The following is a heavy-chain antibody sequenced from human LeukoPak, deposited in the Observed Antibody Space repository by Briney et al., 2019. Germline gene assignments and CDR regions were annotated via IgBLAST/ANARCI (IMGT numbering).Heavy chain of an antibody. CDR3: ARCIYDFRSGYQPPDY. Sequence: GGALRLSCAPPGFSFIDSYMSCIRQAPGKGLGWGSYISSSGSTIYYADSGKGRFTISRDNAKNSLYLQMNGLRAEDTAVYYCARCIYDFRSGYQPPDYWGQGTLVTVSS. J-gene: IGHJ4*02. CDR2: ISSSGSTI. CDR1: GFSFIDSY. V-gene: IGHV3-11*01. D-gene: IGHD3-3*01.